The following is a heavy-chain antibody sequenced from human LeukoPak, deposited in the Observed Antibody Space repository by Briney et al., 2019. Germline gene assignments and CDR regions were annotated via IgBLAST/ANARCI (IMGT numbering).Heavy chain of an antibody. CDR1: GYTFTAYY. J-gene: IGHJ3*02. CDR2: MNPNSGVT. V-gene: IGHV1-2*02. D-gene: IGHD2-8*01. CDR3: ASERLNNAFDI. Sequence: ASVKVSCKASGYTFTAYYVHWVRQAPGPGLEWMGWMNPNSGVTKSAQQFQGRATMTRDTSISTAYMEVSRLRSDDTAVYYGASERLNNAFDIWGQGTMVTVSS.